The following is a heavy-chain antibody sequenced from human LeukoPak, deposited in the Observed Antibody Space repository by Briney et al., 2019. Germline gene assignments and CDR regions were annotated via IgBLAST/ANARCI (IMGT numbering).Heavy chain of an antibody. V-gene: IGHV3-53*01. CDR2: IYSGGGT. CDR3: ARARGAAGTGPIDY. Sequence: GGSLRLSCAASGXIVSNNYMNWVRQAPGKGLEWVSIIYSGGGTYYADSVKGRFTISRDKSKNTLYLQMNSLRAEDTAVYYCARARGAAGTGPIDYWGRGTLVTVSS. D-gene: IGHD6-13*01. CDR1: GXIVSNNY. J-gene: IGHJ4*02.